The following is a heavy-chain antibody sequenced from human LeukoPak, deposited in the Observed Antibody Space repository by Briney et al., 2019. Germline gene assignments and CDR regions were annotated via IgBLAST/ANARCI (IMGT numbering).Heavy chain of an antibody. V-gene: IGHV3-21*01. Sequence: GGSLRLSCAASGFTFSSYEMNWVRQAPGKGLEWVSSISSSSSYIYYADSVKGRFTISRDNAKNSLYLQMNSLRAEDTAVYYCARDLGALNYAFDIWGQGTMVTVSS. CDR1: GFTFSSYE. CDR2: ISSSSSYI. D-gene: IGHD1-7*01. J-gene: IGHJ3*02. CDR3: ARDLGALNYAFDI.